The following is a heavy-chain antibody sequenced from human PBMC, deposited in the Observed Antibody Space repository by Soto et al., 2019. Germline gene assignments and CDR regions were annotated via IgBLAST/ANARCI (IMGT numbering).Heavy chain of an antibody. CDR2: ITSGGNT. V-gene: IGHV3-23*01. D-gene: IGHD6-19*01. J-gene: IGHJ4*02. CDR1: GFTFSNYP. Sequence: GGSLRLSCAASGFTFSNYPMNWVRQAPGKGLEWVSGITSGGNTYYADSVKGRFTISRDNSKNTLYLQVNSLRAEDTALYYCAKKTDSSGWDYWGQGALVTVSS. CDR3: AKKTDSSGWDY.